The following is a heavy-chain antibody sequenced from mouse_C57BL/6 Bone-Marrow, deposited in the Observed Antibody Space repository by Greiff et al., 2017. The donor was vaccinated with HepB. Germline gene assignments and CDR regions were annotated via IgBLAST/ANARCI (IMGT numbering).Heavy chain of an antibody. V-gene: IGHV1-15*01. CDR1: GYTFTDYE. CDR2: IDPETGGT. CDR3: TRVLRWYFDV. Sequence: VKLMESGAELVRPGASVTLSCKASGYTFTDYEMHWVKQTPVHGLEWIGAIDPETGGTAYNQKFKGKAILTADKSPSTAYMELRSLTSEDSAVYYCTRVLRWYFDVWGTGTTVTVSS. J-gene: IGHJ1*03.